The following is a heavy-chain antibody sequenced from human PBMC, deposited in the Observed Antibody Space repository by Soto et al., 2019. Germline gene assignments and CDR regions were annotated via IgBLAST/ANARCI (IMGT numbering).Heavy chain of an antibody. J-gene: IGHJ4*02. V-gene: IGHV3-23*01. CDR3: AISLGATGTFLFEN. CDR2: LSGDGVNT. D-gene: IGHD6-13*01. CDR1: GFTFSNYV. Sequence: EVQLLESGGGLVQPGGSLRLSCAASGFTFSNYVMSWVRQAPGKGLEWVSGLSGDGVNTYYADPVKGRFTISRDNSRNTLYMQMNSLRAEDTAVYHCAISLGATGTFLFENWGQGTPVTVSS.